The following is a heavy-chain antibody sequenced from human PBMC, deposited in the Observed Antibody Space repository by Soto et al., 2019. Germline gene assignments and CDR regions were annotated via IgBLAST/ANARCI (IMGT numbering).Heavy chain of an antibody. D-gene: IGHD1-26*01. J-gene: IGHJ2*01. V-gene: IGHV4-59*08. CDR1: GDYITSHY. Sequence: QVQLQESGPGLVKPSETLSLTCTVSGDYITSHYCRLIRQPPGKGLEWIGYLYHSEKTDSNPSLKSRVTISTDTSKNQISLSLTSVAAADTAVYYCARPKGIVPAIWYFDLWGRGTLVTVSS. CDR2: LYHSEKT. CDR3: ARPKGIVPAIWYFDL.